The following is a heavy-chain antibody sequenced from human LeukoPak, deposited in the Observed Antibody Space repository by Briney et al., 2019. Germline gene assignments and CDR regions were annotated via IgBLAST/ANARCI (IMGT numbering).Heavy chain of an antibody. CDR1: GGSISSYY. J-gene: IGHJ4*02. Sequence: SETLSLTCTVSGGSISSYYWSWIRQPPGKGLEWIGYIYYSGSTNYNPSLKSRVTISVDRSKNQFSLKLSSVTAADTAVYYCARTTVTTLFDYWGQGTLVTVSS. D-gene: IGHD4-17*01. CDR3: ARTTVTTLFDY. V-gene: IGHV4-59*12. CDR2: IYYSGST.